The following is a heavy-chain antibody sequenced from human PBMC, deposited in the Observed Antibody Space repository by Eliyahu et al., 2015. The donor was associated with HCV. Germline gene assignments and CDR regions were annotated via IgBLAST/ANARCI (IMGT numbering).Heavy chain of an antibody. CDR3: AREFFTPAVAGTGDY. Sequence: EVQLVESGGGLVQPGGSLRLSCAASGFTFXSYWMHWVRQAPGKGLGWGSRINSDGSSTSYADSVKGRFTISRDNAKNTLYLQMNSLRAEDTAVYYCAREFFTPAVAGTGDYWGQGTLVTVSS. CDR1: GFTFXSYW. J-gene: IGHJ4*02. CDR2: INSDGSST. D-gene: IGHD6-19*01. V-gene: IGHV3-74*01.